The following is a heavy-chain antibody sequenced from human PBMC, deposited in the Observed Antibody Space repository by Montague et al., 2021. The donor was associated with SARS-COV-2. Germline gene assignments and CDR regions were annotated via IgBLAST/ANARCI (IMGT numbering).Heavy chain of an antibody. J-gene: IGHJ3*02. CDR1: GGSISSGGYY. D-gene: IGHD3-22*01. Sequence: TLSLTCTVSGGSISSGGYYWSWIRQHPGKGLEWIGYIYHTGXTXYXXXXKXRVTISKDTSKNHFSLNLSSVTAADSAVYYCARVSGYYDFSGYSYDAFDIWGQGTKVTVSS. CDR3: ARVSGYYDFSGYSYDAFDI. V-gene: IGHV4-31*03. CDR2: IYHTGXT.